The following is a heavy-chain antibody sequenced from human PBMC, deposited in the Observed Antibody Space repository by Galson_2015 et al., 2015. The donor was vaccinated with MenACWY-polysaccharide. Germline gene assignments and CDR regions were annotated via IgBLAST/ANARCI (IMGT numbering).Heavy chain of an antibody. CDR2: ISSSSSYI. CDR3: ARAGPPGYSSGWYTVYYYYGMDV. CDR1: GFTFSSYS. J-gene: IGHJ6*02. V-gene: IGHV3-21*01. Sequence: SLRLSCAASGFTFSSYSMNWVRQAPGKGLEWVSSISSSSSYIYYADSVKGRFTISRDNAKNSLYLQMNSLRAEDTAVYYCARAGPPGYSSGWYTVYYYYGMDVWGQGTTVTVSS. D-gene: IGHD6-19*01.